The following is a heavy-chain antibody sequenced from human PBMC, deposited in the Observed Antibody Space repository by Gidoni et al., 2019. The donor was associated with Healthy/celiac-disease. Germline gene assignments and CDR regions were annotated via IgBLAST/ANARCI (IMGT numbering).Heavy chain of an antibody. CDR1: GFTFSSYW. V-gene: IGHV3-7*01. Sequence: AASGFTFSSYWMSWVRQAPGKGLEWVANIKQDGSEKYYVDSVKGRFTISRDNAKNSLYLQMNSLRAEDTAVYYCARDSGDYGDYVPLGYWGQGTLVTVSS. CDR3: ARDSGDYGDYVPLGY. CDR2: IKQDGSEK. J-gene: IGHJ4*02. D-gene: IGHD4-17*01.